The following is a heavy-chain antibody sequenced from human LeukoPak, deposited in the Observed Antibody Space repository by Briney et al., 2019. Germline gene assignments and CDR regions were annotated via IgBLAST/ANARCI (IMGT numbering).Heavy chain of an antibody. D-gene: IGHD1-26*01. CDR3: ATWGYSGSYLLLFDY. Sequence: ASVKVSCKASGGTFSSYAISWVRQAPGKGLEWMGGFDPEDGETIYAQKFQGRVTMTEDTSTDTAYMELSSLRSEDTAVYYCATWGYSGSYLLLFDYWGQGTLVTVSS. J-gene: IGHJ4*02. V-gene: IGHV1-24*01. CDR1: GGTFSSYA. CDR2: FDPEDGET.